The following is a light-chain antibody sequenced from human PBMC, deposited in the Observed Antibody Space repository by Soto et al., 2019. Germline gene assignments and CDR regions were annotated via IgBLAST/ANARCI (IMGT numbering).Light chain of an antibody. J-gene: IGLJ2*01. Sequence: QSVLTQPPSASGTPGQRVTMSCSGSASNIGSNSGSWYRQVPGTAPKLLSYSDNQRPSGVPDRFSGSKSGTSASLAISGLQSEDEADYYCAAWDDRLNAVVFGGGTKLTVL. CDR3: AAWDDRLNAVV. CDR1: ASNIGSNS. CDR2: SDN. V-gene: IGLV1-44*01.